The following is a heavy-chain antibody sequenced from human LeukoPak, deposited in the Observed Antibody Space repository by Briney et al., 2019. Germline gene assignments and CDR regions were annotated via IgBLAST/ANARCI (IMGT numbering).Heavy chain of an antibody. CDR3: ARGLGSGSYSSDY. D-gene: IGHD3-10*01. CDR2: ISSSGSTI. J-gene: IGHJ4*02. Sequence: GGSLRLSCAASGFTFSSYEMNWVRQAPGKGLEWVSYISSSGSTIYYADSVKGRFTISRDNAKTSLYLQMNSLRAEDTAVYYCARGLGSGSYSSDYWGQGTLVTVSS. V-gene: IGHV3-48*03. CDR1: GFTFSSYE.